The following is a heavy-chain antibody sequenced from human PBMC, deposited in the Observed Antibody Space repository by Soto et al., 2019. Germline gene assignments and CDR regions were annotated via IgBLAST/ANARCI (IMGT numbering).Heavy chain of an antibody. CDR3: AKDMDYDILTGYPFDY. Sequence: AGGSLRLSCAASGFTFCSYALSWGRQAPGKGVEWVSAISGSGGSTYYADSVKGRFTISRDNSKNTLYLQMNSLRAEDTAVYYCAKDMDYDILTGYPFDYWGQGTLVTVSS. J-gene: IGHJ4*02. D-gene: IGHD3-9*01. V-gene: IGHV3-23*01. CDR1: GFTFCSYA. CDR2: ISGSGGST.